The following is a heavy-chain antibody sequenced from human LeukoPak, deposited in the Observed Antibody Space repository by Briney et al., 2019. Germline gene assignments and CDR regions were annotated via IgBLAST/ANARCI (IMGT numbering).Heavy chain of an antibody. CDR3: ARDRVGATDY. D-gene: IGHD1-26*01. CDR2: IYYSGST. CDR1: GGSISSYY. V-gene: IGHV4-59*01. J-gene: IGHJ4*02. Sequence: SETLSLTCTVSGGSISSYYWSWIRQPPGKGLEWIGYIYYSGSTNYNPSLKSRVTISVDTSKNQFSLKLSSVTAVDTAVYYCARDRVGATDYWGQGTLVTVSS.